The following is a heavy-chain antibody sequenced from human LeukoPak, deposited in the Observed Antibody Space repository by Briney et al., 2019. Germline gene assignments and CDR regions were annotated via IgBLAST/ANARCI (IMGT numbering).Heavy chain of an antibody. CDR1: GCTFTSYG. V-gene: IGHV1-18*01. CDR2: ISAYNGNT. J-gene: IGHJ6*02. Sequence: ASVKVSCKASGCTFTSYGISWVRQAPGQGLEWMGWISAYNGNTNYAQKLQGRVTMTTDTSTSTAYMELRSLRSDDTAVYYCANSIAAAGYYYYGMDVWGQGTTVTVSS. D-gene: IGHD6-13*01. CDR3: ANSIAAAGYYYYGMDV.